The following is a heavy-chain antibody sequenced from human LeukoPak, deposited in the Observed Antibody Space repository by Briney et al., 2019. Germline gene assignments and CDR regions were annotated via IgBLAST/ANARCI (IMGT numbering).Heavy chain of an antibody. D-gene: IGHD3-16*02. CDR3: GTTTLSATWNY. CDR2: TDRGGST. CDR1: GLTVSSNY. J-gene: IGHJ4*02. V-gene: IGHV3-53*01. Sequence: GRSLRLSCAASGLTVSSNYMSWVRQAPGKGLEWVSVTDRGGSTYYADPVKGRFTISRDNSENTLYLQMNSLRTEDTAVYYCGTTTLSATWNYWGQGTLVTVSS.